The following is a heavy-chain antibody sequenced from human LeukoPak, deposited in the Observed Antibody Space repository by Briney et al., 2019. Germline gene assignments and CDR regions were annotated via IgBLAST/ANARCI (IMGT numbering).Heavy chain of an antibody. V-gene: IGHV1-69*04. Sequence: SVKVSCKASGGTFSSYAIGWVRQAPGQGLEWMGRIIPIFGIANYAQKFQGRVTITADKSTSTAYMELSSLRSEDTAVYYCARVDSHTDPWGQGTLVTVSS. CDR3: ARVDSHTDP. CDR1: GGTFSSYA. CDR2: IIPIFGIA. D-gene: IGHD2-21*01. J-gene: IGHJ5*02.